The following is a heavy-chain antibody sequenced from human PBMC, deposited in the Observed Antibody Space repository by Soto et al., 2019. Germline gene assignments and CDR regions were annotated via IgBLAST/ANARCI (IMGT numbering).Heavy chain of an antibody. D-gene: IGHD5-12*01. CDR2: ISAYNGNT. CDR1: GYTFTSYG. J-gene: IGHJ4*02. CDR3: ARWSVLVATVYYFDY. V-gene: IGHV1-18*01. Sequence: ASVKVSCKASGYTFTSYGISWVRQAPGQGLEWMGWISAYNGNTNYAQKLQGRVTMTTDTSTSTAYMELRSLRSDDTAVYYCARWSVLVATVYYFDYWGQGTLVTVSS.